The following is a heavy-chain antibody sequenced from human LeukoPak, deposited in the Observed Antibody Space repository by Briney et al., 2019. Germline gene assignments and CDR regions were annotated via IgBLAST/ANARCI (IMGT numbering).Heavy chain of an antibody. J-gene: IGHJ5*02. CDR2: ISAYNGNT. Sequence: ASVKVSCKASGYTFTSYGISWVRQAPGQGLEWMGWISAYNGNTNYAQKLQGRVSMTTDTSTSTAYMELRSLRSDDTAVYYCAREINGVPLGRFDPWGQGTLVTVSS. CDR3: AREINGVPLGRFDP. CDR1: GYTFTSYG. V-gene: IGHV1-18*01. D-gene: IGHD2-8*01.